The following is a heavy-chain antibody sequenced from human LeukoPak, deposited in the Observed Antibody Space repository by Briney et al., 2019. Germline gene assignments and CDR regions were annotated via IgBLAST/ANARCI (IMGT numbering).Heavy chain of an antibody. D-gene: IGHD6-19*01. V-gene: IGHV4-59*01. CDR3: ARSVAVPGTEIDH. CDR2: IYYSGST. J-gene: IGHJ4*02. Sequence: TSETLSLTCTVSGGSISGYYWTWIRQPPGKGLEWIGYIYYSGSTKYNPSLTSRVTISLDTSKNQFSLKLSSVTAADTAVYYCARSVAVPGTEIDHWGQGTLVTVSS. CDR1: GGSISGYY.